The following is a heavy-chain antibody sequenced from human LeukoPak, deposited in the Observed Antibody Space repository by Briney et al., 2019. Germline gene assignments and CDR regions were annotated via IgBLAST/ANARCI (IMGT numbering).Heavy chain of an antibody. CDR2: ISSSGGNI. V-gene: IGHV3-11*01. Sequence: TGGSLRLSCVVSGFDLSDYYMSWIRQAPGKGLEWISYISSSGGNIYFADAVKGRFTMSRDNARGSLYLQMNSLRADDTAIYYCVRRRDYFDYWGQGTLVTVSS. CDR3: VRRRDYFDY. J-gene: IGHJ4*02. CDR1: GFDLSDYY.